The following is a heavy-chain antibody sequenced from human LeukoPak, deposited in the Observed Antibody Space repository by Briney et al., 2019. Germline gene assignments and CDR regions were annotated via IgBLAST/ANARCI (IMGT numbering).Heavy chain of an antibody. D-gene: IGHD3-3*01. CDR2: IYYSGST. CDR1: GGSISSSSYY. CDR3: ARRPFYDFWSGYGSWFDP. V-gene: IGHV4-39*01. Sequence: SETLSLTCTVSGGSISSSSYYWGWIRQPPGKGLEWIGSIYYSGSTYYNPSLKRRVTISVDTSKNQFSLKLSSVTAADTAVYYCARRPFYDFWSGYGSWFDPWGQGTLVTVSS. J-gene: IGHJ5*02.